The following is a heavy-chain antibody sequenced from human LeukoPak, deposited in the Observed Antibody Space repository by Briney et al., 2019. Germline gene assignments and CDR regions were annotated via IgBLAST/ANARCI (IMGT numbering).Heavy chain of an antibody. CDR3: ARHDCITTTCYYFYGMDV. CDR1: GGSISSSSHY. J-gene: IGHJ6*01. Sequence: ASETLSLTCTVSGGSISSSSHYWGWIRQPPGKGPEWIGSSYYSGSTYYNPSLKSRVTISVDTSKNQFSLKLSSVTATDTAVYYCARHDCITTTCYYFYGMDVWGQGTTVTVSS. D-gene: IGHD2-2*01. CDR2: SYYSGST. V-gene: IGHV4-39*01.